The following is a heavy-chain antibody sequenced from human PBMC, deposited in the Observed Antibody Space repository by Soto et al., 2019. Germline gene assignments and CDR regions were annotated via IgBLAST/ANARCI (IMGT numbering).Heavy chain of an antibody. J-gene: IGHJ4*02. CDR2: IYSGGTT. Sequence: EVQLVETGGGLIQPGGSLRLSCAASGLTVSSNYMSWVRQAPGKGLEWVSVIYSGGTTYYADSVKGRFTISRDNSKNTLYLHMNSLRAEDTAVYYCARARIAVAGTHFDYWGQGALVTVSS. CDR1: GLTVSSNY. V-gene: IGHV3-53*02. D-gene: IGHD6-19*01. CDR3: ARARIAVAGTHFDY.